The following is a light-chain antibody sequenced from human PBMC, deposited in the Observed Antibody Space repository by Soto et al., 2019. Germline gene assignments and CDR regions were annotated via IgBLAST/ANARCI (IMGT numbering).Light chain of an antibody. V-gene: IGKV1-17*01. CDR1: QSITNY. CDR3: QQYYSYPPIT. CDR2: AAS. J-gene: IGKJ5*01. Sequence: DIQMTQSPSALSASVGDRVTITCRASQSITNYLNWYQHKPGKAPKLLIYAASTLQSGVPSRFSGSGSGTDFTLTISCLQSEDFATYYCQQYYSYPPITFGQGTRLEIK.